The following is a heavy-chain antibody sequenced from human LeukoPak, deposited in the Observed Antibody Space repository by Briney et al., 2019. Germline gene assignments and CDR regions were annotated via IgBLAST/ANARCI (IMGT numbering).Heavy chain of an antibody. V-gene: IGHV1-46*01. J-gene: IGHJ4*02. CDR1: GYTFTSYY. D-gene: IGHD1-1*01. CDR2: INPSGGST. CDR3: AREGTTGTTGIDY. Sequence: ASVKVSCKASGYTFTSYYMHWVRQAPEQGLEWMGIINPSGGSTSYAQKFQGRVTMTRDMSTSTVYMELSSLRSEDTAVYYCAREGTTGTTGIDYWGQGTLVTVSS.